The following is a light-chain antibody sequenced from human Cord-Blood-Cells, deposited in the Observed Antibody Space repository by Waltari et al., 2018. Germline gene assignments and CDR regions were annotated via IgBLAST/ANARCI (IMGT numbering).Light chain of an antibody. CDR1: SSDVGGYNY. J-gene: IGLJ3*02. Sequence: QSALTQPRSVSGSPGQSVTISCTGTSSDVGGYNYLPWYQQHPGKAPKLMIYDVSKRPSGVPDRFSGSKSGNTASLTISGLQAEDEADYYCCSYAGSYTLVFGGGTKLTVL. CDR3: CSYAGSYTLV. V-gene: IGLV2-11*01. CDR2: DVS.